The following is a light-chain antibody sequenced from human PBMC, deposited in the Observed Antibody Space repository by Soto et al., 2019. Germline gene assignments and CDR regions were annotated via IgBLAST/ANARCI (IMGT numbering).Light chain of an antibody. J-gene: IGLJ3*02. CDR1: SSDVGGYNY. CDR2: DVN. V-gene: IGLV2-11*01. CDR3: CSNTGSYTWV. Sequence: QSALTQPRSVSGSPGQSVTISCTGTSSDVGGYNYVSWSQQHPGKAPKLMIYDVNKRPSGVPDRFSGSKSGNTASLTISGLQAEDEADYYCCSNTGSYTWVFGGGTKLTVL.